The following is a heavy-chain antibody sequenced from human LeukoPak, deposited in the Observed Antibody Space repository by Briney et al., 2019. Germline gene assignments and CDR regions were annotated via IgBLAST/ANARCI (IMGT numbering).Heavy chain of an antibody. J-gene: IGHJ6*03. Sequence: PGGSLRLSCVASGFTFSGNGMHWVRQAPGKGLEWLSLVAYDGSAEYYADSVKGRFTISRDNSKNTLYLQMNSLRAEDTAVYYCARWVGAGASGYMDVWGKGTTVTVSS. CDR2: VAYDGSAE. CDR3: ARWVGAGASGYMDV. D-gene: IGHD1-26*01. V-gene: IGHV3-33*05. CDR1: GFTFSGNG.